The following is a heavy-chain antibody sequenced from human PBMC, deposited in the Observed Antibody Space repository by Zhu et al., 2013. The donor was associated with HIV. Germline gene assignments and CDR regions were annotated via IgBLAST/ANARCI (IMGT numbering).Heavy chain of an antibody. CDR1: GYTLTNAL. CDR3: ARDLGAVGGTIGYGLDV. V-gene: IGHV1-46*04. D-gene: IGHD3-16*01. J-gene: IGHJ6*02. Sequence: QVQVVQSGAEEKRPGASVKVSCKASGYTLTNALVHWVRQAPGQGLEWMGGIIPDLGMTNYPQRLQGRVTISADISTGTVYMELSRLTSEDTALYYCARDLGAVGGTIGYGLDVWGQGTSVIVSS. CDR2: IIPDLGMT.